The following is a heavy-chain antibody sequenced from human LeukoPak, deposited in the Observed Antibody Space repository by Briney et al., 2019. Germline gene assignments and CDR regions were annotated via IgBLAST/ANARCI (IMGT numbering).Heavy chain of an antibody. D-gene: IGHD6-13*01. CDR2: IYYSGST. V-gene: IGHV4-39*01. CDR1: GGSISSSSYY. J-gene: IGHJ4*02. Sequence: SETLSLTCTVSGGSISSSSYYWGWIRPPPGKGLVWIGSIYYSGSTYYNPSLKSRVTISVDTPKNQFSLKLSSWTAADTAVYYCARYLGSSWYYYFDYWGQGTLVTVS. CDR3: ARYLGSSWYYYFDY.